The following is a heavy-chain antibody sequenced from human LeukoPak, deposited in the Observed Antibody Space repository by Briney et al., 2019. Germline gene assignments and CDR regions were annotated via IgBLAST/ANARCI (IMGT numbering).Heavy chain of an antibody. CDR2: ISSSSSYI. D-gene: IGHD2-2*01. CDR1: GFTFSSYS. J-gene: IGHJ5*02. Sequence: GGSLRLSCAASGFTFSSYSMNWVRQAPGKGLEWVSSISSSSSYIYYADSVKGRFTISRDNAKNSLYLQMNSLRAEDTAVYYCARGVPGYCSSTSCLPVDWFDPWGQGTLVTVSS. CDR3: ARGVPGYCSSTSCLPVDWFDP. V-gene: IGHV3-21*01.